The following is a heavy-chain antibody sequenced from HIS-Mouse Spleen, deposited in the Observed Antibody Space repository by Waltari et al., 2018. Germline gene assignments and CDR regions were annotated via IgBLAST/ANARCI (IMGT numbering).Heavy chain of an antibody. D-gene: IGHD6-13*01. CDR3: ARTPHSSSWYVSDPDFDY. CDR2: IYWDNVK. J-gene: IGHJ4*02. Sequence: QITLKESGPTLVKPTQTLTLTCTFSGFSLSTSGVGVGWIRQPPGKALEWLALIYWDNVKRYSPSLKCRLTITKDTSKNQVVLTMTNMDPVDTATYYCARTPHSSSWYVSDPDFDYWGQGTLVTVSS. CDR1: GFSLSTSGVG. V-gene: IGHV2-5*02.